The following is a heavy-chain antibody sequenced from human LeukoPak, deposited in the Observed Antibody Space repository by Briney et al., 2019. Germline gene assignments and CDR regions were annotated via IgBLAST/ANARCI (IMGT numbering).Heavy chain of an antibody. Sequence: GESLKISCKGSGYSFTSYWIGWVRQMPGKGLEWMGIIYPGDSDTRYSPSFQGQVTISADKSISTAYLQWSSLKASDAAMYYCARQARSGYYYYGMDVWGQGTTVTVSS. V-gene: IGHV5-51*01. CDR1: GYSFTSYW. J-gene: IGHJ6*02. D-gene: IGHD3-3*01. CDR3: ARQARSGYYYYGMDV. CDR2: IYPGDSDT.